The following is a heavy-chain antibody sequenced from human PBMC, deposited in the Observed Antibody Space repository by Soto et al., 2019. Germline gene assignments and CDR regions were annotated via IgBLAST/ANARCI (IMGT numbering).Heavy chain of an antibody. CDR3: ARGPYSSGWYVVDY. Sequence: SETLSLTCTVSGASISAYAWSWIRQPAGKGLEWIGRLYSSGNTNYNPSFKSRLTMSADTSKNQFSLKLSSVTAADTAVYYCARGPYSSGWYVVDYWGQGTLVTVSS. V-gene: IGHV4-4*07. D-gene: IGHD6-19*01. CDR1: GASISAYA. CDR2: LYSSGNT. J-gene: IGHJ4*02.